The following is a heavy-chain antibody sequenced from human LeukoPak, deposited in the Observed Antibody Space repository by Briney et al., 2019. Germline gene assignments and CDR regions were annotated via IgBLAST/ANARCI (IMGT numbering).Heavy chain of an antibody. V-gene: IGHV3-21*01. J-gene: IGHJ5*02. CDR3: ARGYPGYCSGGSCYGSTVP. D-gene: IGHD2-15*01. CDR2: ISSSSSYI. Sequence: GGSLRLSCAASGFTFSSYSMNWVRQAPGKGLEWVSSISSSSSYIYYADSVKGRFTISRDNAKNSLYLQMTSLRAADTAVYYCARGYPGYCSGGSCYGSTVPWGQGTLVTVSS. CDR1: GFTFSSYS.